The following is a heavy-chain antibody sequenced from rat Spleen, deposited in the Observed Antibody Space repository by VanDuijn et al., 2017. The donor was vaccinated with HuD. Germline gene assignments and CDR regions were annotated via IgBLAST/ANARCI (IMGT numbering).Heavy chain of an antibody. CDR2: ITYDGGST. CDR3: TTGHTAGLRPYFDY. D-gene: IGHD1-9*01. CDR1: GFTFSNYG. V-gene: IGHV5-20*01. Sequence: EVQLVESGGGLVQPGRSMRLSCAASGFTFSNYGMAWVRQAPKKGLEWVAYITYDGGSTYCRDPVKGRFTISRDNAKSTLSLQMDSLRAKDTATDYCTTGHTAGLRPYFDYWGQGVMVAVSS. J-gene: IGHJ2*01.